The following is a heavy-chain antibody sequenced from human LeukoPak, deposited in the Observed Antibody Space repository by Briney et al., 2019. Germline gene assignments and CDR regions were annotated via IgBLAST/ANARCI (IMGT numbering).Heavy chain of an antibody. J-gene: IGHJ4*02. CDR2: ISYDGSNK. D-gene: IGHD6-13*01. CDR3: ARDRYSSSWELFDY. Sequence: GGSLRLSCAASGFTFSSYAMHWVRQAPGKGLEWVAVISYDGSNKYYADSAKGRFTISRDNSKNTLYLQMNSLRAEDTAVYYCARDRYSSSWELFDYWGQGTLVTVSS. V-gene: IGHV3-30-3*01. CDR1: GFTFSSYA.